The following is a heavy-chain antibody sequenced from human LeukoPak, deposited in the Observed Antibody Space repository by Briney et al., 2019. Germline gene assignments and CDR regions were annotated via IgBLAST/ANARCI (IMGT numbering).Heavy chain of an antibody. D-gene: IGHD6-19*01. J-gene: IGHJ3*02. V-gene: IGHV3-33*01. Sequence: GGSLRLSCAASGFTLSNYGMHWVRQAPGKGLEWVAVIWYDGSNKYYADSVKGRFTFSRDNSKNTLYLQMNSLRAEDTAVYYCAGGQWLVLGDAFDIWGQGTMVTVSS. CDR3: AGGQWLVLGDAFDI. CDR2: IWYDGSNK. CDR1: GFTLSNYG.